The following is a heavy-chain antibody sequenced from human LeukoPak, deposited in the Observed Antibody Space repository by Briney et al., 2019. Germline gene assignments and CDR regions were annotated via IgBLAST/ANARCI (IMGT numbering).Heavy chain of an antibody. CDR1: GYTFTKYG. J-gene: IGHJ4*02. CDR3: AREPLVVGATVDY. V-gene: IGHV1-18*01. CDR2: ISAYNGNT. Sequence: ASVKVSCKASGYTFTKYGISWVRQAPGQGLEWMGWISAYNGNTNYAQKLQGRVTMTTDTPTSTAFMELRSLRSDDAAVYYCAREPLVVGATVDYWGQGTLVTVSS. D-gene: IGHD1-26*01.